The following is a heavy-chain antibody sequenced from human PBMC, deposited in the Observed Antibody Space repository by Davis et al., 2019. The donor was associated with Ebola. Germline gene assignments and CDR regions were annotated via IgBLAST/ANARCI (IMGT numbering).Heavy chain of an antibody. D-gene: IGHD5-12*01. J-gene: IGHJ4*01. CDR2: IYHGRST. Sequence: ISSSSYYWRWIRQPPGKGLEWIGSIYHGRSTFYHPSLKSRVTISVDTSKNRFSLKLTSVTTADTAGYYCARGGVATNFDYWGQGTLVTVSS. V-gene: IGHV4-39*07. CDR3: ARGGVATNFDY. CDR1: ISSSSYY.